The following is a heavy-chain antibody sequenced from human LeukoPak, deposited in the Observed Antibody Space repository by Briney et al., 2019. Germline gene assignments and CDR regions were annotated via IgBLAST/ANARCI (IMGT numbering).Heavy chain of an antibody. J-gene: IGHJ3*02. Sequence: GSSVKVSCKASGGTFSSYAISWVRQAPGQGLEWMGGIIPIFGTANYAQKFQGRVTITTDESTSTAYMELSSLRSEDTAVYYCARGPGTGEGDAFDIWGQGTMVTVSS. CDR3: ARGPGTGEGDAFDI. CDR2: IIPIFGTA. D-gene: IGHD7-27*01. V-gene: IGHV1-69*05. CDR1: GGTFSSYA.